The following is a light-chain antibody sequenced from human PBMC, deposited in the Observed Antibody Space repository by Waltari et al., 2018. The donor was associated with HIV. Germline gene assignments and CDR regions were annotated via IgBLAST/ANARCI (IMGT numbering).Light chain of an antibody. CDR3: AAWDDTLSVL. V-gene: IGLV1-47*01. Sequence: VLTQPLSASGTPGQSVTISCSGRSSHVGRKCVAWYQKLPGSAPKLLIYRNNQRPSGVPDRFSGSKSGTSASLAISGLRSEDEADYYCAAWDDTLSVLFGGGTKLTVL. CDR2: RNN. J-gene: IGLJ2*01. CDR1: SSHVGRKC.